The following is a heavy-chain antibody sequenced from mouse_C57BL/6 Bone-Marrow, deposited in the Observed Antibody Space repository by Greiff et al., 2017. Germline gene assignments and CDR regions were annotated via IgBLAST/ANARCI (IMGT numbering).Heavy chain of an antibody. V-gene: IGHV1-74*01. D-gene: IGHD2-10*01. CDR2: IHPSDSDT. CDR3: AIEAYYGNSSLYYYAMDY. J-gene: IGHJ4*01. Sequence: QVQLQQPGAELVNPGASVKVSCKASGYTFTSYWMHWVKQRPGQGLEWIGRIHPSDSDTNYNQKFKGKATLTVDKSSSTAYMQLSSLTSEDSAVYYCAIEAYYGNSSLYYYAMDYWGQGTSVTVSS. CDR1: GYTFTSYW.